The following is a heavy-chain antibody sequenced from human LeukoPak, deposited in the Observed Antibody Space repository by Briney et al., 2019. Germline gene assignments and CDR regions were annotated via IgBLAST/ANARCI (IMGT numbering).Heavy chain of an antibody. D-gene: IGHD3-16*02. Sequence: SETLSLTCAVYGGSFSGYYWSWIRQPPGKGLEWIGEINHSGSTNYNPSLKSRVTISVDTSKNQFSLKLSSVTAADTAVYYCARGRGDYVWGSYRYTYYFDYWGQGTLVTVSS. J-gene: IGHJ4*02. CDR1: GGSFSGYY. CDR2: INHSGST. V-gene: IGHV4-34*01. CDR3: ARGRGDYVWGSYRYTYYFDY.